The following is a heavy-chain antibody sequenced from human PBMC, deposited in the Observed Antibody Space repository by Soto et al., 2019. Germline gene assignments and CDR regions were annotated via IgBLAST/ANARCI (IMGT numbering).Heavy chain of an antibody. CDR1: GFTFNSLS. V-gene: IGHV3-30*04. D-gene: IGHD2-21*02. CDR3: AREPYGDSQYFDY. J-gene: IGHJ4*02. CDR2: ISHDGRVT. Sequence: QVPLVESGGGMVQPGTSLRLSCAASGFTFNSLSLHWVRQRPDKGLEWVAVISHDGRVTFYADFVKGRFTVSRDNSKNTIYQQVNSLRAEDTAVYYCAREPYGDSQYFDYWGQGTLVTVSS.